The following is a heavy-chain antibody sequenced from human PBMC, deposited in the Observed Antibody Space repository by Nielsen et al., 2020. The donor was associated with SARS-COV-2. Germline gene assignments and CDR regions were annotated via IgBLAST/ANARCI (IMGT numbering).Heavy chain of an antibody. Sequence: SETLSLTCAVSGGSISSSNWWSWVRQPPGKGLEWIGEINHSGSTNYNPSLKSRVTISVDTSKNQFSLKLSSVTAADTAVYYCARDKSVAVAGKAYYYYGMDVWGQGTTVTVSS. CDR3: ARDKSVAVAGKAYYYYGMDV. V-gene: IGHV4-4*02. CDR2: INHSGST. CDR1: GGSISSSNW. J-gene: IGHJ6*02. D-gene: IGHD6-19*01.